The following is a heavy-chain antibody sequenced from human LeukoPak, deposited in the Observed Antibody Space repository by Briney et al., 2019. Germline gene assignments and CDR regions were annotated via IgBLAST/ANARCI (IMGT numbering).Heavy chain of an antibody. J-gene: IGHJ4*02. CDR2: ITSNSGTI. V-gene: IGHV3-9*01. D-gene: IGHD3-10*01. Sequence: SLRLSCAASGFNFGDYAMHWVRQAPGKGLEWVSGITSNSGTIGYADSVKGRFTVSRVNAKNALYLQMNSLRAEDTALYYCAKANGDPGSYSRGFDYWGQGTLVTVAS. CDR3: AKANGDPGSYSRGFDY. CDR1: GFNFGDYA.